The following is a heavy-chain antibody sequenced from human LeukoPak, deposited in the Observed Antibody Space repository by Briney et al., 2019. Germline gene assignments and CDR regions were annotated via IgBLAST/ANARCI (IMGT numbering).Heavy chain of an antibody. D-gene: IGHD5-24*01. CDR3: ARRRWLPYHFDY. CDR2: IYHSGST. CDR1: GGSISSGGYY. V-gene: IGHV4-30-2*01. Sequence: SETLSLTCTVSGGSISSGGYYWSWIRQPPGKGLEWIGYIYHSGSTYYNPSLKSRVTISVDRSKNQFSLKLSSVTAADTAVYYCARRRWLPYHFDYWGQGTLVTVSS. J-gene: IGHJ4*02.